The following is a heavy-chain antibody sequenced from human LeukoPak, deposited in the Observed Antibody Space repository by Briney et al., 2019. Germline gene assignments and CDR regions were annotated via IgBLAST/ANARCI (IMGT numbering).Heavy chain of an antibody. CDR3: ARDEWLLGFFDC. Sequence: ASVKVSCKASGGTFSSYAISWVRQAPGQGLEWMGGIIPIFGTANYAQKFQGRVTITTDESTSTAYMELSSLRSEDTAVYYCARDEWLLGFFDCWGQGTLVTVSS. D-gene: IGHD3-3*01. CDR1: GGTFSSYA. CDR2: IIPIFGTA. V-gene: IGHV1-69*05. J-gene: IGHJ4*02.